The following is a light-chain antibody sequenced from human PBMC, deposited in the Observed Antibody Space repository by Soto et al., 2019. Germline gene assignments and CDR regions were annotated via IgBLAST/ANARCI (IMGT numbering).Light chain of an antibody. J-gene: IGKJ1*01. Sequence: EIVLTQSPATLSLSPGERATLSCRASQSVSSYLAWYQQKPGQAPRLLIYDASNRATGIQARFSGSGSGTDFTLTISSLEPEDFAVYYCQQRSNPGTFGQGTKVEIK. CDR3: QQRSNPGT. CDR2: DAS. V-gene: IGKV3-11*01. CDR1: QSVSSY.